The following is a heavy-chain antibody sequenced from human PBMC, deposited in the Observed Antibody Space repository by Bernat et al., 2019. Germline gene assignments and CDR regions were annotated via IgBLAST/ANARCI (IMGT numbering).Heavy chain of an antibody. V-gene: IGHV1-8*01. D-gene: IGHD3-16*01. J-gene: IGHJ5*02. CDR2: MNPNSGNT. CDR1: GYTFTSYD. CDR3: ARGLGPRGLGWFDP. Sequence: QVQLVQFGAEVKKPGASVKVSCKASGYTFTSYDINWVRQATVQGLEWMGWMNPNSGNTGYAQKFQGRVTMNRNTSISTAYMELGSLRSEDTAVYYCARGLGPRGLGWFDPWGQGTLVTVAS.